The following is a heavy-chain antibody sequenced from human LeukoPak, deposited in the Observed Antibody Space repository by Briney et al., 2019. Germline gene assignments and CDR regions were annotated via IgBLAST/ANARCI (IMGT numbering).Heavy chain of an antibody. J-gene: IGHJ2*01. V-gene: IGHV1-2*04. Sequence: GASVKVSCKASGYTFTGYYMHWVRQAPGQGLEWMGWINPNSGGTNYAQKFQGWVTMTRDTSISTAYMELSRLRSDDTAVYYCARVAGRDYWYFDLWGRGTLVTVSS. CDR3: ARVAGRDYWYFDL. CDR2: INPNSGGT. CDR1: GYTFTGYY. D-gene: IGHD6-19*01.